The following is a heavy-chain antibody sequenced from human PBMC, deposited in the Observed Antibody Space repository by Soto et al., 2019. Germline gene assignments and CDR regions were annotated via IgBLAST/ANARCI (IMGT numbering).Heavy chain of an antibody. CDR3: ARVPKPVLYFYDSSGYSDY. J-gene: IGHJ4*02. CDR2: INPNSGGT. Sequence: ASVKVSCKASGYTFTGYYMHWVRQAPGLGLEWMGWINPNSGGTNYAQKFQGRVTMTRDTSISTAYMELSRLRSDDTAVYYCARVPKPVLYFYDSSGYSDYWGQGTLVTVSS. CDR1: GYTFTGYY. V-gene: IGHV1-2*02. D-gene: IGHD3-22*01.